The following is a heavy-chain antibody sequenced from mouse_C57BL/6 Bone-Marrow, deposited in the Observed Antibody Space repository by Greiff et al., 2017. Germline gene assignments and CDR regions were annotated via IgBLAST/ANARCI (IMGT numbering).Heavy chain of an antibody. CDR3: ARDWDYFDY. CDR1: GYTFTDYY. J-gene: IGHJ2*01. D-gene: IGHD4-1*01. CDR2: INPNNGGT. V-gene: IGHV1-26*01. Sequence: VQLQQSGPELVKPGASVKISCKASGYTFTDYYMNWVKQSHGKSLEWIGDINPNNGGTSYKQKFKGKATLTVDKSSSTAYMELRSLTSEDSAVYYCARDWDYFDYWGQGTTLTVSS.